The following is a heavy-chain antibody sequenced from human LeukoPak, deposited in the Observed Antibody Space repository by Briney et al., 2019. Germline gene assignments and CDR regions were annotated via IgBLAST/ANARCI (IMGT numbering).Heavy chain of an antibody. CDR3: ARSTKHLVPFDY. J-gene: IGHJ4*02. CDR1: GGSFSGYY. Sequence: SETLSLTCAVYGGSFSGYYWSWIRQPPGKGLEWIGEINHSGSTNYNPSLKSRVTISVDTSKNQFSLKLSSVTAADTAVYYCARSTKHLVPFDYWGQGTLVTVSS. CDR2: INHSGST. D-gene: IGHD6-6*01. V-gene: IGHV4-34*01.